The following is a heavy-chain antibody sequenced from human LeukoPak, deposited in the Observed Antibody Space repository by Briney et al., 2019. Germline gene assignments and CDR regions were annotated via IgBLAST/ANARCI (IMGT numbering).Heavy chain of an antibody. CDR1: GFTISSSY. D-gene: IGHD4/OR15-4a*01. J-gene: IGHJ4*02. CDR3: ARGARGAYFDY. CDR2: IYGADTI. V-gene: IGHV3-66*01. Sequence: GGSLTLSCAASGFTISSSYMSWVRQVPGKGLEWVSCIYGADTIYYADFVKDRFTISRDSNRNILYPQMNSLRADDTAVYYCARGARGAYFDYWGQGTLVTVSS.